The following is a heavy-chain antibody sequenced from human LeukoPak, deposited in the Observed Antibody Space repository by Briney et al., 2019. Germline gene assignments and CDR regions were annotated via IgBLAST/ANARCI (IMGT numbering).Heavy chain of an antibody. Sequence: GGSLRLSCAASGFNFNDFYMSWIRQAPGKGLEWVSYITTGRTLSYADSVKGRFTISRDNAKNSLFLQMKSLRVEDTAVYYCARVVSSRSTVGFDPWGQGTLVTVSS. V-gene: IGHV3-11*04. D-gene: IGHD5/OR15-5a*01. CDR2: ITTGRTL. J-gene: IGHJ5*02. CDR1: GFNFNDFY. CDR3: ARVVSSRSTVGFDP.